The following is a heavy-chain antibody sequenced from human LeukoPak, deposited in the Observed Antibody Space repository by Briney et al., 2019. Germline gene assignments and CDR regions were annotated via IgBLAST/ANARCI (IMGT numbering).Heavy chain of an antibody. V-gene: IGHV3-72*01. CDR2: IRNTANSYST. Sequence: GGSLRLSCAASGFTFSDHYMDWVRQAPGKGLEGVGRIRNTANSYSTAYAASVKGRFTISRDGSKNSLYLQMNSLKIEDTAVYYCARVGRWEVLGAYDYWGQGTLVTVSS. J-gene: IGHJ4*02. D-gene: IGHD1-26*01. CDR1: GFTFSDHY. CDR3: ARVGRWEVLGAYDY.